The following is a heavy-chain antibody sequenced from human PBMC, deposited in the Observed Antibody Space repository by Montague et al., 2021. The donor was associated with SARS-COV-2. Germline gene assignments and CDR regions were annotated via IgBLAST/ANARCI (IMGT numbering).Heavy chain of an antibody. J-gene: IGHJ6*02. CDR1: GFTLTNYY. CDR3: ARGSPGIGMDV. D-gene: IGHD1-26*01. CDR2: IRQDVEER. V-gene: IGHV3-7*01. Sequence: SLRLSCAASGFTLTNYYMSWVRQAPGEGLEWVANIRQDVEERNXXXSVRGRFTISRDNARNSLYLQMNSLRGDDTAVYYCARGSPGIGMDVWGQGTTVTVSS.